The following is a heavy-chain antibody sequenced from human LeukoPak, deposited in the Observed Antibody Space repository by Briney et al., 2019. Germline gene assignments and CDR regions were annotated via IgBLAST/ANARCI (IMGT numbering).Heavy chain of an antibody. J-gene: IGHJ5*02. CDR1: GGSISSGGYY. CDR3: AKGYSYGTGYNWFDP. V-gene: IGHV4-31*03. D-gene: IGHD5-18*01. CDR2: IYYSGST. Sequence: PSQTLSLTCTVSGGSISSGGYYWSWIRQHPGKGLEWIAYIYYSGSTYYNPSLKSRFTISVDTSKNQFSLKLSSVTAADTAVYYCAKGYSYGTGYNWFDPWGQGTLVTVS.